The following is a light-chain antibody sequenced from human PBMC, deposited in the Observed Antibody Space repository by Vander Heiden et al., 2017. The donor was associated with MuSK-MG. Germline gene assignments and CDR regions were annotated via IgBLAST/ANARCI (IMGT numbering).Light chain of an antibody. CDR1: QGISNY. CDR3: QQSDITPHT. J-gene: IGKJ1*01. Sequence: DIQMMQPPSSLSASAGDRVTITCWRSQGISNYLNWYQKRPGTATKLLIYAASSLQSGVPSRFSGSGSGADFTLTISRLQPEDFATYYCQQSDITPHTFGQGTKVEIK. V-gene: IGKV1-39*01. CDR2: AAS.